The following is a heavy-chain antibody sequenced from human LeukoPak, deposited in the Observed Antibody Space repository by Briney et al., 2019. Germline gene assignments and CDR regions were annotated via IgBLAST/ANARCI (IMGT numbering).Heavy chain of an antibody. CDR3: ARVLGYDSSGYYLYYFDY. CDR2: ISAYNGNT. CDR1: GGTFSSYA. D-gene: IGHD3-22*01. J-gene: IGHJ4*02. V-gene: IGHV1-18*01. Sequence: GASVKVSCKASGGTFSSYAISWVRQAPGQGLEWMGWISAYNGNTNYAQKLQGRVTMTTDTSTSTAYMELRSLRSDDTAVYYCARVLGYDSSGYYLYYFDYWGQGTLVTVSS.